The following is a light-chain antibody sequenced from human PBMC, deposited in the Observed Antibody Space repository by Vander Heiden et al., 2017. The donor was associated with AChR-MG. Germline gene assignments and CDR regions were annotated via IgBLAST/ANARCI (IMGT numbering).Light chain of an antibody. J-gene: IGLJ2*01. Sequence: NFVLTQPHSVSESPGTTVTISCTRSGGSIASNYVQWYQQRPGSAPTTVIFEDNHRPSGVPDRFSGSIDSSSNSASLIISGLKTEDEADYYCQSYDDTNHGVFGGGTKLTGL. CDR3: QSYDDTNHGV. CDR2: EDN. CDR1: GGSIASNY. V-gene: IGLV6-57*03.